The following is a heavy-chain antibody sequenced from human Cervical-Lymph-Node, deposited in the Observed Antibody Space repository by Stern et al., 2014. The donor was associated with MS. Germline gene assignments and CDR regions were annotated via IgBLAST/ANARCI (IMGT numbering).Heavy chain of an antibody. V-gene: IGHV1-69*01. Sequence: VQLEESGAEVKKPGSSVKVSCQASGGSFNVYAIYWLWQPPGQGIGWMGGVILIFGTANYSQQFQGRGIITADESTRTSSMQLSSLRSNDTAVYYGARDARHRDNYGLDVWGQGTTVIVSS. CDR3: ARDARHRDNYGLDV. D-gene: IGHD2-15*01. J-gene: IGHJ6*02. CDR1: GGSFNVYA. CDR2: VILIFGTA.